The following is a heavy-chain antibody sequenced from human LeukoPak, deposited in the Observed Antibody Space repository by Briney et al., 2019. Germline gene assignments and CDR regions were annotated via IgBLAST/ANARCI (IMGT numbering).Heavy chain of an antibody. CDR3: ARDESKYNDVLTGYDYFYY. D-gene: IGHD3-9*01. Sequence: SETLSLTCTVAGGSFSRYYWTLIRQPPGKGLEWIGEISPGGSSHYNPSLKSRVTMSVDTSENQFSLELTSVTAADTAVYYCARDESKYNDVLTGYDYFYYWGQGTPVTVSS. CDR2: ISPGGSS. V-gene: IGHV4-34*01. J-gene: IGHJ4*02. CDR1: GGSFSRYY.